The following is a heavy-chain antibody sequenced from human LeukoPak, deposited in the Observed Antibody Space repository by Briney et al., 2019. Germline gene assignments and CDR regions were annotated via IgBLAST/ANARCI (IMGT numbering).Heavy chain of an antibody. V-gene: IGHV1-2*04. J-gene: IGHJ6*02. Sequence: ASVKVSCKASGYTFTGYYMHWVRQAPGQGLEWMGWINPNSGGTNYAQKFQGWVTMTRDTSISTAYMELSRLRSDDTAEYYCARDEGLLRKTYYGMDVWGQGTTVTVSS. CDR1: GYTFTGYY. D-gene: IGHD3-22*01. CDR3: ARDEGLLRKTYYGMDV. CDR2: INPNSGGT.